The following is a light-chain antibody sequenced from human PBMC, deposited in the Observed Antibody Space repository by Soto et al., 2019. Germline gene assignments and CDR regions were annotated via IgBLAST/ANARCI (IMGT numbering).Light chain of an antibody. CDR1: GSDVGDSSH. J-gene: IGLJ3*02. CDR2: EVN. V-gene: IGLV2-11*01. Sequence: QSVLTQPRSVSGSPGQSVTISCTATGSDVGDSSHVSWYQLHPGKAPKLMIYEVNNRPSGVPDRFAGSKSGSTASLSICGVHAEDEAEDEFCLSPGSLTWLFGGGTKVPVL. CDR3: CLSPGSLTWL.